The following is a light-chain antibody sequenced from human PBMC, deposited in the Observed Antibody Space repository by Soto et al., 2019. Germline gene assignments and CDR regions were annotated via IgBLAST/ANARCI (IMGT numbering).Light chain of an antibody. CDR3: QQLNEYPVT. V-gene: IGKV1-9*01. J-gene: IGKJ1*01. CDR2: AAS. CDR1: QGISTF. Sequence: IQLTQSPSSLSASAGDRVTITCRASQGISTFLAWYQQKPGKAPKLLIYAASTLQSGVPSRFSGSGSGTDFTLTISSLQPEDFATYYCQQLNEYPVTFGQGTKVEIK.